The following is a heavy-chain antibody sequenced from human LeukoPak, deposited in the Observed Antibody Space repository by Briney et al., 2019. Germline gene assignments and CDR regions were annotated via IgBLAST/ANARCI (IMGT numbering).Heavy chain of an antibody. D-gene: IGHD5-24*01. CDR3: ARDFMGWLQSNSFDY. V-gene: IGHV1-46*01. J-gene: IGHJ4*02. CDR2: INPSGGST. Sequence: ASVKVSCKASGYTFTSYYMHWVRQAPGQGLEWMGIINPSGGSTSYAQKFQGRVTVTRDTSTSTVYMELSSLRSEDTAVYYCARDFMGWLQSNSFDYWGQGTLVTVSS. CDR1: GYTFTSYY.